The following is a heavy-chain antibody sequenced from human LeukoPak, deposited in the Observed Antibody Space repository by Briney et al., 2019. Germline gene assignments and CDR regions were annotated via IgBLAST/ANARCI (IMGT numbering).Heavy chain of an antibody. D-gene: IGHD3-9*01. V-gene: IGHV3-48*04. CDR3: ARPYDILTGYYGGYFDY. Sequence: GGSLRLSCAVSGFTFNSYSMNWVRQAPGKGLEWVSYISNSGSTMYYADSVKGRFTISRDNAKNSLYLQMNSLRAEDTAVYYCARPYDILTGYYGGYFDYWGQGTLVTVSS. CDR1: GFTFNSYS. J-gene: IGHJ4*02. CDR2: ISNSGSTM.